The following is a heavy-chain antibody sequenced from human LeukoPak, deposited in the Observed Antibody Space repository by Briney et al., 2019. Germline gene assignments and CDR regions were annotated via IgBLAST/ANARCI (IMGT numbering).Heavy chain of an antibody. Sequence: PSETLSLTCAVYGGSFSGYDWSWIRQPLGKGLEWIGEINHSGSTNYNPSLKSRVTISVDTSKNQFSLKLSSVTAADTAVYYCARHPYSGSYDYWGQGTLVTVSS. CDR2: INHSGST. J-gene: IGHJ4*02. CDR3: ARHPYSGSYDY. V-gene: IGHV4-34*01. CDR1: GGSFSGYD. D-gene: IGHD1-26*01.